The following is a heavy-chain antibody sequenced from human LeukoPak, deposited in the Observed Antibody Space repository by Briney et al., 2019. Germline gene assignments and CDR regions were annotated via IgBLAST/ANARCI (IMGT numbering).Heavy chain of an antibody. CDR2: INPNSGGT. J-gene: IGHJ5*02. Sequence: ASVKVSCKASGYTFTGYFIHWLRQAPGQGLEWMGWINPNSGGTNYEQKFQGRVTMTRDTSMSTAYMELSSLRSDDTAVYYCARADSSNWYWFDPWGQGTPVTASS. CDR3: ARADSSNWYWFDP. V-gene: IGHV1-2*02. CDR1: GYTFTGYF. D-gene: IGHD6-13*01.